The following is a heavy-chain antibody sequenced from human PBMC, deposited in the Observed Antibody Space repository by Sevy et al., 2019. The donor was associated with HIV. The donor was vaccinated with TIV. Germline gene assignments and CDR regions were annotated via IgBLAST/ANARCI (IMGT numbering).Heavy chain of an antibody. CDR2: ISYDGSNK. CDR1: GFTFSSYA. CDR3: ARRYYGSGRHPIEYYYGMDV. V-gene: IGHV3-30-3*01. J-gene: IGHJ6*02. D-gene: IGHD3-10*01. Sequence: GGSLRLSCAASGFTFSSYAMHWVRQAPGKGLEWVAVISYDGSNKYYADSVKGRFTTSRDNSKNTLYLQMNSLRAEDTAVYYCARRYYGSGRHPIEYYYGMDVWGQGTTVTVSS.